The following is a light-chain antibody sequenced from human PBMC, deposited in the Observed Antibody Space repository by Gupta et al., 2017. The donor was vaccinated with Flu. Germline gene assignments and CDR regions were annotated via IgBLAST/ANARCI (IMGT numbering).Light chain of an antibody. CDR1: KLGDKY. J-gene: IGLJ1*01. Sequence: SYVLTQPPSVSVSPGQTASIPCSGDKLGDKYACWYQQKPGQSPVLVIYQDSKRPSGIPERFSGSNSGNTATLTISGTQAMDEADYYCQAWDSSTAFFGTGTKVTVL. CDR3: QAWDSSTAF. V-gene: IGLV3-1*01. CDR2: QDS.